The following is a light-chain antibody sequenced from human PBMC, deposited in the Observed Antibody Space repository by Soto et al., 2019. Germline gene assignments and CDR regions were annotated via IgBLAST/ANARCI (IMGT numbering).Light chain of an antibody. V-gene: IGLV2-23*02. CDR2: EVS. Sequence: SALTQHASVSGSPGQSITLSCTGTSSDVGSYNLVSWYQQHPGKAPKLMIYEVSKRPSGVSNRFSGSKSGNTASLTISGLQAEDEADYYCCSYAGSSTYVFGTGTKLTVL. CDR1: SSDVGSYNL. CDR3: CSYAGSSTYV. J-gene: IGLJ1*01.